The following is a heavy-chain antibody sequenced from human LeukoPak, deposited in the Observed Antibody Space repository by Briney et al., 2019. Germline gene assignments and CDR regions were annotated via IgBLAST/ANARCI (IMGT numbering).Heavy chain of an antibody. CDR1: GGTFSSYA. J-gene: IGHJ4*02. V-gene: IGHV1-69*04. CDR2: TIPILGIA. Sequence: SVKVSCKASGGTFSSYAISWVRQAPGQGLEWMGRTIPILGIANYAQKFQGRVTIIADKSTSTAYMELSSLRSEDTAVYYCARDPRGIAAAGTPEYWGQGTLVTVSS. D-gene: IGHD6-13*01. CDR3: ARDPRGIAAAGTPEY.